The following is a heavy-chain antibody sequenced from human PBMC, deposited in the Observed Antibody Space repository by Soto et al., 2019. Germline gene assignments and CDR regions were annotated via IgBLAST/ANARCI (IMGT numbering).Heavy chain of an antibody. D-gene: IGHD2-2*02. V-gene: IGHV3-21*01. CDR3: ATQGTAHCSSTSCHTLVRDY. Sequence: GGSLRLSCAASGFTFSSYSMNWVRQAPGKGLEWVSSISSSSSYIYYADSVKGRFTISRDNAKNSLYLQMNSLRAEDTAVYYCATQGTAHCSSTSCHTLVRDYWGQGTLVTVSS. CDR1: GFTFSSYS. J-gene: IGHJ4*02. CDR2: ISSSSSYI.